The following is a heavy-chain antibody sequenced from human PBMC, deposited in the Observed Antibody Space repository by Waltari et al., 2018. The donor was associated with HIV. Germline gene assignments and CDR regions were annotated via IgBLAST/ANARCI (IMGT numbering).Heavy chain of an antibody. Sequence: EVQLLESGGGLVQPGGSLRLSCAASGFTFSSYAMRWVRPAPGKGLEWVSAISGSGGSTYYADSVKGRFTISRDNSKNTLYLQMNSLRAEDTAVYYCAKDRSPIAVAGTDDPWGQGTLVTVSS. V-gene: IGHV3-23*01. CDR3: AKDRSPIAVAGTDDP. CDR1: GFTFSSYA. J-gene: IGHJ5*02. CDR2: ISGSGGST. D-gene: IGHD6-19*01.